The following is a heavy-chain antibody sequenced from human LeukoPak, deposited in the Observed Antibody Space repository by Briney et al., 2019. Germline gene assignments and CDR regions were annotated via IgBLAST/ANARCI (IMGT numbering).Heavy chain of an antibody. Sequence: GGSLRLSCAASGFTFSFYNMNWIRQAPGKGLEWVSYISRDSITTYYADSVKGRFTISRDNAKNSLYLQMNSLRDEDTAVYFCARDLLDYWGQGTLVTVSS. V-gene: IGHV3-48*02. J-gene: IGHJ4*02. CDR3: ARDLLDY. CDR1: GFTFSFYN. CDR2: ISRDSITT.